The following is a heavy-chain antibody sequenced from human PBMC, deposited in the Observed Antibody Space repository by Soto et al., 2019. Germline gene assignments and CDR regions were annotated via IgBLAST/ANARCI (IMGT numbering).Heavy chain of an antibody. CDR1: GYTFSRHG. CDR2: SVNT. V-gene: IGHV1-18*04. D-gene: IGHD3-3*01. CDR3: AMGADDFLSGDYYKY. Sequence: QVQLVQSGAEVKKPGASVTVSCKASGYTFSRHGISWVRQAPGQGLEWMAWSVNTKYEQKFQGKLTLTTNPSTRTAYMEVRSLRSDDTAMYFCAMGADDFLSGDYYKYWGQGTLVTVSS. J-gene: IGHJ4*02.